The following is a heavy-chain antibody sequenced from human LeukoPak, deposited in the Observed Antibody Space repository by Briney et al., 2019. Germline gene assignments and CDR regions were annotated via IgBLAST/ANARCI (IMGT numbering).Heavy chain of an antibody. CDR1: GGSISGRH. V-gene: IGHV4-59*08. J-gene: IGHJ5*01. Sequence: SETLSLTCSVSGGSISGRHWSWIRQPPGKGLEWIGFMDSIGSTNYNPSLQSRVTLSVDTTKYQFSLKLRSVTAADTAVYYCARRRASWAWFDSWRQGTLVTVSS. CDR3: ARRRASWAWFDS. D-gene: IGHD1-26*01. CDR2: MDSIGST.